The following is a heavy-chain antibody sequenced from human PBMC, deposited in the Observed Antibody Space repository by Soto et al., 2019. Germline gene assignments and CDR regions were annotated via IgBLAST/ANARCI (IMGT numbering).Heavy chain of an antibody. J-gene: IGHJ1*01. CDR2: ISSSTSHT. CDR3: ARGYDTSSYSGGDNFQH. D-gene: IGHD3-22*01. Sequence: GGSLRLSCAVSGFTFSDYYMTWIRQAPGKGLEWVSYISSSTSHTNYADSVKGRFTISRDNAKNSLYLQMNSLRAEDTAVYYCARGYDTSSYSGGDNFQHWGQGTLVTVSS. V-gene: IGHV3-11*06. CDR1: GFTFSDYY.